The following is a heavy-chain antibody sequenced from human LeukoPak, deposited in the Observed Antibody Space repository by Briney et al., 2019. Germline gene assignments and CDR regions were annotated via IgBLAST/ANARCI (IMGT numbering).Heavy chain of an antibody. Sequence: HHGGSLRLSCAASGFTFSSYWMSWVRQAPGKGLEWVANIKQDGSEKYYVDSVKGRFTISRDNAKNSLYLQMNSLRAEDTAVYYCARESDIVVVPAAPTRHESSYGMDVWGQGTTVTVSS. V-gene: IGHV3-7*01. CDR2: IKQDGSEK. J-gene: IGHJ6*02. D-gene: IGHD2-2*01. CDR1: GFTFSSYW. CDR3: ARESDIVVVPAAPTRHESSYGMDV.